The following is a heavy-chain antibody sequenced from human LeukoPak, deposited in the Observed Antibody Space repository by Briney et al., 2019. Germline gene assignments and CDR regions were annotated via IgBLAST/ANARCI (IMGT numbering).Heavy chain of an antibody. CDR1: GFTFSDYY. J-gene: IGHJ4*02. D-gene: IGHD4-17*01. Sequence: SGGSLRLSCAASGFTFSDYYMSWIRQAPGKGLEWVSYISSSGSTIYYADSVKGRFTISRDNAKNSLYLQMNSLRGEDTAVYYCARGGAATVKYYGDSYWGQGTLVTVSS. V-gene: IGHV3-11*04. CDR2: ISSSGSTI. CDR3: ARGGAATVKYYGDSY.